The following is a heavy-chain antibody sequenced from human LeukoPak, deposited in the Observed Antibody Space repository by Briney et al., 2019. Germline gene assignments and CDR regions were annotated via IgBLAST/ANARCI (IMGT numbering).Heavy chain of an antibody. J-gene: IGHJ6*02. V-gene: IGHV3-30*03. CDR3: ARVSSSGWYDYYYGMDV. Sequence: GGSLRLSCAASGFTFSSYGMHWVRQAPGKGLEWVAVISYDGSNKYYADSVKGRFTISRDNSKNTLYLQMNSLRAEDTAVYYCARVSSSGWYDYYYGMDVWGQGTTVTVSS. D-gene: IGHD6-19*01. CDR1: GFTFSSYG. CDR2: ISYDGSNK.